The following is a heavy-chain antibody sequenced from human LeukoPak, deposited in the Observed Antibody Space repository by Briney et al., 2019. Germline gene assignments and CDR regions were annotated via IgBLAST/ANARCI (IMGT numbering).Heavy chain of an antibody. Sequence: SQTLSLTCAISGDSVSNNGVAWDWIRLSPSRGLEWLGTTYGGSTSYAVSVKSRITVRPDTSKNQFSLQLNSVTPEDTAVYFCARGSKSTFDVWGQGTVVTVSS. CDR1: GDSVSNNGVA. J-gene: IGHJ3*01. CDR2: TYGGST. D-gene: IGHD5/OR15-5a*01. CDR3: ARGSKSTFDV. V-gene: IGHV6-1*01.